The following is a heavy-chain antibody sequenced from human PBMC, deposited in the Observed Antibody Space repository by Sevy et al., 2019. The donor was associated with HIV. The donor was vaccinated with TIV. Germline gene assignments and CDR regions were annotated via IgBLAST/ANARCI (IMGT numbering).Heavy chain of an antibody. V-gene: IGHV3-21*01. CDR2: ISSSSNYI. J-gene: IGHJ6*02. Sequence: GGSLRLSCAVSGFTFSSYSMNWVRQAPGKGLEWVSSISSSSNYIYYADSVKGRFTISRDNAKNSLYLQMKSLRAEDTAVYYCARDWAAATDTGGYYYGMDVWGQGTTVTVSS. D-gene: IGHD6-13*01. CDR1: GFTFSSYS. CDR3: ARDWAAATDTGGYYYGMDV.